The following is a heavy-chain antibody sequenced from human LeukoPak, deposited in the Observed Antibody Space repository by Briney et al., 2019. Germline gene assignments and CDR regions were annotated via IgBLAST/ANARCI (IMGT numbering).Heavy chain of an antibody. CDR1: GFTSSNAW. J-gene: IGHJ4*02. CDR2: IKSKTDGGTT. CDR3: TTVPLAVAGLDY. D-gene: IGHD6-19*01. V-gene: IGHV3-15*01. Sequence: GGSLRLSCAASGFTSSNAWMSWVRQAPGKGLEWVGRIKSKTDGGTTDYAAPVKGRFTISRDDSKNTLYLQMNSLKTEDTAVYYCTTVPLAVAGLDYWGQGTLVTVSS.